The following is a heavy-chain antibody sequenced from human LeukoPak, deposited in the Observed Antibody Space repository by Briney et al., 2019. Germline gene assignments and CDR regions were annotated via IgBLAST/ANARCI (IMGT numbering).Heavy chain of an antibody. Sequence: GGSLRLSCAASGFTVSSNYMSWVRQAPGKGLEWVSVIYSGGSTYYADSVKGRFTISRDNSKNTLYLQMHSLRAEDTAVYYCARDLSGADEGWGQGTLVTVSS. CDR1: GFTVSSNY. J-gene: IGHJ4*02. D-gene: IGHD4/OR15-4a*01. CDR2: IYSGGST. CDR3: ARDLSGADEG. V-gene: IGHV3-53*01.